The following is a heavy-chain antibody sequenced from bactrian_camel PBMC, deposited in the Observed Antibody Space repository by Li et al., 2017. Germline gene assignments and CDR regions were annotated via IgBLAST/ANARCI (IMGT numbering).Heavy chain of an antibody. D-gene: IGHD3*01. V-gene: IGHV3S61*01. CDR1: GYTHIDYC. CDR3: AVYHLWSVCPTAHQSYLY. Sequence: HVQLVESGGGSVQAGESLRLACAASGYTHIDYCVGWFRLTPGKEREGVASIASNGRTEFADSVKGRFDISKDSAKNTLYLQMKRLKPEATSMYSCAVYHLWSVCPTAHQSYLYWGQGTQVTVS. J-gene: IGHJ4*01. CDR2: IASNGRT.